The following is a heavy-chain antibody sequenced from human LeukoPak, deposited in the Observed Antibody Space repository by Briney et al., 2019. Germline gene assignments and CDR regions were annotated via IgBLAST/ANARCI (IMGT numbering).Heavy chain of an antibody. Sequence: SETLSLTCTVSGGSISSYYWSWIRQPPGKGLEWIGYIYYSGSTNYNPSLKSRVTISVDTSKNQFSLKLSSVTAADTAVYYCARAPGLVRGFLYYYYMDVWGKGTTVTISS. CDR1: GGSISSYY. D-gene: IGHD3-10*01. CDR3: ARAPGLVRGFLYYYYMDV. V-gene: IGHV4-59*12. J-gene: IGHJ6*03. CDR2: IYYSGST.